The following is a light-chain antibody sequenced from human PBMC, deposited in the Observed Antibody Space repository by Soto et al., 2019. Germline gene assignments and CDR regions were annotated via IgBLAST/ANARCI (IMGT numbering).Light chain of an antibody. CDR2: GAS. Sequence: ILMTQSPSTVSVSPGERATPSCGASQSVSRNLAWYQHKPGQAPRLLVYGASTRASGIPDRFSGSGSGTEFTLSISSLQSEDFAVYYCQQYYNSPRTFGQGTKVDIK. V-gene: IGKV3-15*01. CDR3: QQYYNSPRT. J-gene: IGKJ1*01. CDR1: QSVSRN.